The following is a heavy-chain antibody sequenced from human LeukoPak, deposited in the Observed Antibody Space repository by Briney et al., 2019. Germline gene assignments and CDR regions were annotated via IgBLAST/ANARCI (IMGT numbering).Heavy chain of an antibody. V-gene: IGHV1-8*01. J-gene: IGHJ4*02. CDR1: GYTFTSYD. D-gene: IGHD4-17*01. CDR2: MNPNSGNT. Sequence: ASVKVSCKASGYTFTSYDINWVRQATGQGLEWMGWMNPNSGNTGYAQKFQGRVTMTRNTSISTAYMELSSPRPEDTAVYYCAVVTTVNLQWRDYWGQGTLVTVSS. CDR3: AVVTTVNLQWRDY.